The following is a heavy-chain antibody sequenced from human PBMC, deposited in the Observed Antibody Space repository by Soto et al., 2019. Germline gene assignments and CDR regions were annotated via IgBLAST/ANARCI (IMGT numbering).Heavy chain of an antibody. CDR1: GYTFTSYG. V-gene: IGHV1-18*01. Sequence: ASVKVSCKASGYTFTSYGISWVRQAPGQGLEWMGWISAYNGNTNHAQKLQGRVTMTTDTSTSTAYMELRSLRSDDTAVYYCARDSSGWPKSNDAFDIWGQGTMVTVSS. CDR3: ARDSSGWPKSNDAFDI. D-gene: IGHD6-19*01. CDR2: ISAYNGNT. J-gene: IGHJ3*02.